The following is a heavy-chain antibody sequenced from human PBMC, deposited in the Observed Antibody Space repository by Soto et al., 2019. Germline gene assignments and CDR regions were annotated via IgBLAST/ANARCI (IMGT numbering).Heavy chain of an antibody. D-gene: IGHD3-22*01. J-gene: IGHJ6*02. Sequence: QVQLQESGPGLVRPSGTLSLTCAVSGDSIIGTGWWSWVRQSPGKGLDWIGEVYHSGATNYNPSLKSRVTISVDTSRNQFSLNLGSGTDADTAVYYCVRNGYYSLDVWGQGTTVTVSS. CDR2: VYHSGAT. CDR1: GDSIIGTGW. CDR3: VRNGYYSLDV. V-gene: IGHV4-4*02.